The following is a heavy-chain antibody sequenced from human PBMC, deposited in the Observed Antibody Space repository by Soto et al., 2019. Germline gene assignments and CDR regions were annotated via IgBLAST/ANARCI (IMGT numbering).Heavy chain of an antibody. J-gene: IGHJ6*02. Sequence: QVQLVESGGGVVQPGRSLRLSCAASGVTFRSYAMHWVRQAPGKGLEWVAVISFDGSNKYYADSVKGRFTISRDNSKNTLYLQMSSLRAEDTAVYYWAREMPPPEHYYYGMDVWGQGTTVTVSS. CDR2: ISFDGSNK. CDR3: AREMPPPEHYYYGMDV. CDR1: GVTFRSYA. D-gene: IGHD2-2*01. V-gene: IGHV3-30-3*01.